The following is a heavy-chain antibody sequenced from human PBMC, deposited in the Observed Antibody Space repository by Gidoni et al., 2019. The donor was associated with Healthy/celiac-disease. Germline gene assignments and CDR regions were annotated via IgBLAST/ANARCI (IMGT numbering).Heavy chain of an antibody. CDR3: ATFPTFGGSYGSGNDWFDP. Sequence: QVQLVQSGAEVKKPGSSVKVSCKASGGPFSSYAISWVRQAPGQGLEWMGGIIPIFGTANYAQKFQGRVTITADESTSTAYMELSSLRSEDTAVYYCATFPTFGGSYGSGNDWFDPWGQGTLVTVSS. CDR1: GGPFSSYA. V-gene: IGHV1-69*01. CDR2: IIPIFGTA. J-gene: IGHJ5*02. D-gene: IGHD3-10*01.